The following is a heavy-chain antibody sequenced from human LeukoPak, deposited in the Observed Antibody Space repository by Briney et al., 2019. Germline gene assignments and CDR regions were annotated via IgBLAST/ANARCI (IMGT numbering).Heavy chain of an antibody. CDR2: IYYSGST. V-gene: IGHV4-59*08. CDR3: ARQPAWYYYDSSGYYTDYYYYMDV. J-gene: IGHJ6*03. Sequence: SETLSLTCTVSGGSISSYYWSWIRQPPGKGLEWIGYIYYSGSTNYNPSLKSRVTISVETSKKKFSRKMRCVTGADTAVYYCARQPAWYYYDSSGYYTDYYYYMDVWGKGTTVTISS. CDR1: GGSISSYY. D-gene: IGHD3-22*01.